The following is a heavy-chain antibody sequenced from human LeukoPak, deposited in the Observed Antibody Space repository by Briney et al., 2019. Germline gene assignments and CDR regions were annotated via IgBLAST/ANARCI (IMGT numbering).Heavy chain of an antibody. J-gene: IGHJ4*02. CDR3: ARDGYMVRGVLPRDY. CDR1: RLTFRRYN. CDR2: ISSSGSTI. Sequence: GGSLRLSCGFWRLTFRRYNMKCARGAPGRGRECVSYISSSGSTIYYADSRKGRFTISRDNAKHSLYLQMNSRRAEDTALYYCARDGYMVRGVLPRDYWGEGTLVTVSS. D-gene: IGHD3-10*01. V-gene: IGHV3-48*03.